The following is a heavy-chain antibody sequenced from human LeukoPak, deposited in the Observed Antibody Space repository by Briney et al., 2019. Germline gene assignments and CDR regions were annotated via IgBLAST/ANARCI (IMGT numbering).Heavy chain of an antibody. CDR3: ATSSSSWTNFDS. J-gene: IGHJ4*02. Sequence: ASVKVSCKASGYTFTSYDINWVRQATGQGLEWMGWMNPNSGNTGYAQKFQGRVTITRNTSISTAYMELSSLRSEDTAVYYCATSSSSWTNFDSWGQGTLVTVSS. D-gene: IGHD6-13*01. CDR2: MNPNSGNT. V-gene: IGHV1-8*03. CDR1: GYTFTSYD.